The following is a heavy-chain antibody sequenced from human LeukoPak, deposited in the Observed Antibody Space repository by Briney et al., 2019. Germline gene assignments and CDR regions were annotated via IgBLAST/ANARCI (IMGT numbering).Heavy chain of an antibody. V-gene: IGHV4-39*07. J-gene: IGHJ4*02. CDR1: GGSISSSSYY. CDR3: ARGGSQARNFDY. CDR2: IYYSGST. Sequence: SETLSLTCTVSGGSISSSSYYWGWIRQPPEKGLEWIGSIYYSGSTYYNPSLKSRVTISVDTSKNQFSLKLSSVTAADTAVYYCARGGSQARNFDYWGQGTLVTVSS.